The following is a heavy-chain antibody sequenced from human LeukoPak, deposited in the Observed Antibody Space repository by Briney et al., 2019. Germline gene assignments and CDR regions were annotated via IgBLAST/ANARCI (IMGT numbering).Heavy chain of an antibody. J-gene: IGHJ4*02. Sequence: ASVKVSCKASGGTFSSYAISWVRQAPGQGLEWMGRITPIFGTANYAQKLQGRVTMTTDTSTSTAYMELRSLRSDDTAVYYCARSPASIDYWGQGTLVTVSS. CDR1: GGTFSSYA. CDR3: ARSPASIDY. V-gene: IGHV1-69*05. CDR2: ITPIFGTA.